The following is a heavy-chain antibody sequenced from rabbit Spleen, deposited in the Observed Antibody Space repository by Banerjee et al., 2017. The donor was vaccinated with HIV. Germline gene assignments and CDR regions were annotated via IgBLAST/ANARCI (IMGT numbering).Heavy chain of an antibody. CDR1: GFSLNSGYD. J-gene: IGHJ6*01. CDR3: ARDTGTSFSTYGMDL. Sequence: QSLEESGGGLVKPGASLTLTCKASGFSLNSGYDMCWVRQAPGKGLEWIACLYAGGSGSTYSATWATGRFTISKTSSTTVTLQMTSLTAADTATYFCARDTGTSFSTYGMDLWGPGTLVTVS. D-gene: IGHD8-1*01. CDR2: LYAGGSGST. V-gene: IGHV1S40*01.